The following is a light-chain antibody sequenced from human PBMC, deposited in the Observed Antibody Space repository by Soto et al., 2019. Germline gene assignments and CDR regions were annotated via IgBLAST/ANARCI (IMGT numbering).Light chain of an antibody. CDR1: QSISSY. J-gene: IGKJ1*01. CDR2: AAS. Sequence: DIQMTQSPSSLSASVGDRVTITCRASQSISSYLNWYQQKPGKAPKLLIYAASSLQSRVPSRFSGSGSGTDFTLTISSLQPEDFATYYYQQSYSTPPAFGHGTKVDIK. V-gene: IGKV1-39*01. CDR3: QQSYSTPPA.